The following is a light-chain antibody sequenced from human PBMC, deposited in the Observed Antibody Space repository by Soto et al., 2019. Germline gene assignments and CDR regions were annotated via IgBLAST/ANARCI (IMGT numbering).Light chain of an antibody. Sequence: EIVMTQSPATLSVSPGERATLSCRASQSVSSNLAWYQQKPGQPPRLLISGASTRATGVPARFSGSGSGTEFTLTINSLQSEDFGVYYCQQYNSWPPLTFGGGTKVEIK. V-gene: IGKV3-15*01. CDR1: QSVSSN. J-gene: IGKJ4*01. CDR2: GAS. CDR3: QQYNSWPPLT.